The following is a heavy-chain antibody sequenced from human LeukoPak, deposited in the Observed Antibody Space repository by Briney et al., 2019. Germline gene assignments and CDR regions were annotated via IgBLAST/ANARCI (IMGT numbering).Heavy chain of an antibody. V-gene: IGHV1-69*04. CDR1: GGTFSSYA. J-gene: IGHJ6*02. CDR3: ARAEGRYYYGLDV. CDR2: IIPILGIA. Sequence: ASVKVSCKASGGTFSSYAISWVRQAPGQGLEWMGRIIPILGIANYAQKFQGRVTITADKSTSTAYMELSSLRSEDTAVYYCARAEGRYYYGLDVWGQGTTVTVSS.